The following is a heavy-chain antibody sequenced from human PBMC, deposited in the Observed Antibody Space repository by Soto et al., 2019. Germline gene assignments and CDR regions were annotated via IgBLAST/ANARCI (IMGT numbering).Heavy chain of an antibody. CDR1: GYTFFTYD. CDR3: ARDLTGTGWFGP. Sequence: ASVKVSCKASGYTFFTYDISWVRQAPGQGLEWMGWINAGNGNTKYSQKFQGRVTITRDTSASTAYMELSSLRSEDTAVYYCARDLTGTGWFGPCGQGTLVTVSS. J-gene: IGHJ5*02. V-gene: IGHV1-3*01. D-gene: IGHD1-20*01. CDR2: INAGNGNT.